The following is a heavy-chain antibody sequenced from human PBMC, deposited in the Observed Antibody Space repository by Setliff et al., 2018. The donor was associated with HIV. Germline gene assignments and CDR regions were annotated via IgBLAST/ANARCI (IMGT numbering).Heavy chain of an antibody. D-gene: IGHD1-7*01. V-gene: IGHV1-3*01. CDR2: INAGNGKT. J-gene: IGHJ4*02. CDR3: ARGYNWNYPLDY. CDR1: GNTFTNHG. Sequence: GASVKVSCKASGNTFTNHGIHWVRQAPGQRLEWMGWINAGNGKTRYSQKFQGRVTITADKSASTAYMDLSSLRSEDTAVYYCARGYNWNYPLDYWGQGTLVSVSS.